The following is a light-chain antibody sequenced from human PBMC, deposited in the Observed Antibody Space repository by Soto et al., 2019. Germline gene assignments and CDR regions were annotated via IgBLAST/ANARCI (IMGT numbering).Light chain of an antibody. CDR1: QSISDT. V-gene: IGKV3-15*01. CDR2: GAS. CDR3: QQYNNWPSWT. J-gene: IGKJ1*01. Sequence: IVMKQSPATLSVTTGERATLACRAGQSISDTLAWYQQKPGQAPRLLIYGASTRATGIPARFSGSGSGTEFTLTISSLQSEDFAVYYCQQYNNWPSWTFGQGTKVDIK.